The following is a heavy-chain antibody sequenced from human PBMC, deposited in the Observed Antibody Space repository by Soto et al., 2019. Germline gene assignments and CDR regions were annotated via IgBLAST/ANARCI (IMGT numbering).Heavy chain of an antibody. CDR2: ISGSGGST. Sequence: LRRTCAASGFTFSSYAMSWVRQAPGKGLEWVSAISGSGGSTYYADSVKGRFTISRDNSKNTLYLQMNSLRAEDTAVYYCAKVGQQWLVLFDNWFDPWGQGTLVTVSS. V-gene: IGHV3-23*01. D-gene: IGHD6-19*01. CDR3: AKVGQQWLVLFDNWFDP. J-gene: IGHJ5*02. CDR1: GFTFSSYA.